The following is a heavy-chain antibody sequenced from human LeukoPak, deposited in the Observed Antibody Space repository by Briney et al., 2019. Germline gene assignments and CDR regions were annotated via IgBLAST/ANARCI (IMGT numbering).Heavy chain of an antibody. D-gene: IGHD3-22*01. J-gene: IGHJ4*02. V-gene: IGHV1-58*02. CDR3: AKQMIRRHYFDIPVNLDS. Sequence: SVTVSCKTSGFTFSNSAIQWVRQARGQPLAWIGWVIVGSGRTHYSQRFHDRLLINRDMATNVASLEVSSLTSEDTAVYYCAKQMIRRHYFDIPVNLDSWGQGTLVTVSS. CDR2: VIVGSGRT. CDR1: GFTFSNSA.